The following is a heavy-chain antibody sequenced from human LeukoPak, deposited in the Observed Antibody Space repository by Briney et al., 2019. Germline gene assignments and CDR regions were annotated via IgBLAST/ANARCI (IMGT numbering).Heavy chain of an antibody. CDR3: ARDRFTMVRGVIPY. CDR2: ISSSSSTI. D-gene: IGHD3-10*01. CDR1: GFTFSSYS. Sequence: GGSLRLSCAASGFTFSSYSMNWVRQAPGRGLEWVSYISSSSSTIYYADSVKGRFTISRDNAKNSLYLQMNSLRAEDTAVYYCARDRFTMVRGVIPYWGQGTLVTVSS. J-gene: IGHJ4*02. V-gene: IGHV3-48*04.